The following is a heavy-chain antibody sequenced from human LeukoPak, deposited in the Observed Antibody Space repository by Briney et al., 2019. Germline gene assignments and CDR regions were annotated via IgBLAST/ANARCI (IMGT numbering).Heavy chain of an antibody. J-gene: IGHJ4*02. CDR2: IHYRGST. CDR1: GGSVSSADYY. D-gene: IGHD5-12*01. CDR3: AREERGYSAYARY. Sequence: SGTLSLTCTVSGGSVSSADYYWSWVRQPPGKGLEWIGYIHYRGSTYSNPSLKSRVTISLDTSKNQFSLKLNSVTAADTAVYYCAREERGYSAYARYWGQGTLVTVSS. V-gene: IGHV4-30-4*01.